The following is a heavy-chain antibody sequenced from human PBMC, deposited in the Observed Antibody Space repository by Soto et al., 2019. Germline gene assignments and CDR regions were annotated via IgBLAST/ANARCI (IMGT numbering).Heavy chain of an antibody. CDR3: ARVTEWGVRSMDV. CDR2: IGDTGGIT. CDR1: GITFSAYP. Sequence: DVQLLESGGGLAQPGGSLRLSCVGSGITFSAYPMTWVRRAPGKGLEWVSIIGDTGGITYHADSVRGRFSTSRVNSKTTLYLEMNSLRVEDTAVYYCARVTEWGVRSMDVWGKGTPVIVSS. V-gene: IGHV3-23*01. D-gene: IGHD3-10*01. J-gene: IGHJ6*03.